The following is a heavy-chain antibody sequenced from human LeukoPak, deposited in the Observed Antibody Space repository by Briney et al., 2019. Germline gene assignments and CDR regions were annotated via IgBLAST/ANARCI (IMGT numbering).Heavy chain of an antibody. V-gene: IGHV4-59*08. CDR2: IIYSGNT. J-gene: IGHJ4*02. Sequence: PSETLSLTCTVSGGSISSFFWSWIRQPPGKRLEWIGYIIYSGNTNYNPSLKSRVTISVDTSENQFSLKLTSVTAADTAVYYCASSPSGYWWNFDCWGQGTLVTVSS. D-gene: IGHD3-22*01. CDR3: ASSPSGYWWNFDC. CDR1: GGSISSFF.